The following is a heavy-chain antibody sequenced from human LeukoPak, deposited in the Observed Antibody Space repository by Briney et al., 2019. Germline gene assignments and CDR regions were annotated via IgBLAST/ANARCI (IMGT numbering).Heavy chain of an antibody. Sequence: GASVKVSCKASGYTFTSYGISWVRQAPGQGLEWMGWISAYNGNTNYAQKLQGRVTMTTDTSTSTAYMELRSLRSDDTAVYYCAREGNLWELLGYYFDYWGQGTLVTVSS. CDR2: ISAYNGNT. CDR3: AREGNLWELLGYYFDY. V-gene: IGHV1-18*01. CDR1: GYTFTSYG. D-gene: IGHD1-26*01. J-gene: IGHJ4*02.